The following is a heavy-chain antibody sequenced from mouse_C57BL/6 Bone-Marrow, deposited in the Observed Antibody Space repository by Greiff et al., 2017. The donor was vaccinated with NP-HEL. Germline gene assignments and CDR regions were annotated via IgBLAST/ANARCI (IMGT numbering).Heavy chain of an antibody. V-gene: IGHV5-16*01. CDR3: ARLRRGFDY. J-gene: IGHJ2*01. CDR2: INYDGSST. CDR1: GFTFSDYY. D-gene: IGHD2-12*01. Sequence: EVKLMESEGGLVQPGSSMKLSCTASGFTFSDYYMAWVRQVPEKGLEWVANINYDGSSTYYLDSLKSRFIISRDNAKNILYLQMSSLKSEDTATYYCARLRRGFDYWGQGTTLTVSS.